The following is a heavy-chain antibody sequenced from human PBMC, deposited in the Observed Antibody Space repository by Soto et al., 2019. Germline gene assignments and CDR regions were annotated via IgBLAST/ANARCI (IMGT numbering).Heavy chain of an antibody. D-gene: IGHD6-19*01. J-gene: IGHJ4*02. CDR3: ARRSSGWYFDY. Sequence: EVQLLESGGGLVQPGGSLRLSCAASGFSFSSYAMNWVRQAPGKGLAWVSVISGSGDSTYYADSVKGRFTISRDNSKHTLYLQMISLRAEDTAVYYCARRSSGWYFDYWGQGTLVIVSS. CDR1: GFSFSSYA. CDR2: ISGSGDST. V-gene: IGHV3-23*01.